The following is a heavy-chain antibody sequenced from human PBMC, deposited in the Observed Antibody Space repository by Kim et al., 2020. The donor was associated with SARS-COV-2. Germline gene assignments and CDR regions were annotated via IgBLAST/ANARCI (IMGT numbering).Heavy chain of an antibody. V-gene: IGHV5-10-1*01. CDR1: GYSFTSYW. CDR2: IDPSDSYT. Sequence: GESLKISCKGSGYSFTSYWISWVRQMPGKGLEWMGRIDPSDSYTNYSPSFQGHVTISADKSISTAYLQWSSLKASDTAMYYCARIAAAGTVNYYYYYGMDVRGQGTTVTVSS. D-gene: IGHD6-13*01. J-gene: IGHJ6*02. CDR3: ARIAAAGTVNYYYYYGMDV.